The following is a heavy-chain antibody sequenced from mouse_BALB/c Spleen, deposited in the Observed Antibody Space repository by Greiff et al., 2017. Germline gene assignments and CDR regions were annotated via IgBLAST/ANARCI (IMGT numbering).Heavy chain of an antibody. J-gene: IGHJ2*01. CDR3: ARASCITTGESFEC. D-gene: IGHD1-1*01. CDR1: GYAFSSSW. Sequence: QVQLQQSGPELVKPGASVKISCKASGYAFSSSWMNWVKQRPGQGLEWIGRIYPGDGDTNYNGKFKGKATLTADKSSSTAYMQLSSLTSVDSAVYVCARASCITTGESFECWGEGTTLTVSS. CDR2: IYPGDGDT. V-gene: IGHV1-82*01.